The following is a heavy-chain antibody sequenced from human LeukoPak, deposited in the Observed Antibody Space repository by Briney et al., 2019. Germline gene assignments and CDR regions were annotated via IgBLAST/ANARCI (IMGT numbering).Heavy chain of an antibody. V-gene: IGHV1-8*01. CDR3: ARATDPDYDFWSGSLRRYYYGMDV. J-gene: IGHJ6*02. CDR1: GYTFTSYD. CDR2: MNPNSGNT. D-gene: IGHD3-3*01. Sequence: ASVKVSRKASGYTFTSYDINWVRQATGQGLEWMGWMNPNSGNTGYAQKFQGRVTMTRNTSISTAYMELSSLRSEDTAVYYCARATDPDYDFWSGSLRRYYYGMDVWGQGTTVTVSS.